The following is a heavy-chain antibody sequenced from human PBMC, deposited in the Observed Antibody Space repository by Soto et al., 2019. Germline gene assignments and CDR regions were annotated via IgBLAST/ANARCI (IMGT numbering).Heavy chain of an antibody. D-gene: IGHD3-9*01. Sequence: PGGSLRLSCAASGFIFNNYAMSWVRQAPGKGLEWVSFISAGGGSPNYADSVKGRFTISRDNSKNMVYLQMNSLRAEDTAVYYCAKGGDFYDFVTGYYLTGHYFDYWGQGTPVTVSS. CDR1: GFIFNNYA. CDR3: AKGGDFYDFVTGYYLTGHYFDY. V-gene: IGHV3-23*01. J-gene: IGHJ4*02. CDR2: ISAGGGSP.